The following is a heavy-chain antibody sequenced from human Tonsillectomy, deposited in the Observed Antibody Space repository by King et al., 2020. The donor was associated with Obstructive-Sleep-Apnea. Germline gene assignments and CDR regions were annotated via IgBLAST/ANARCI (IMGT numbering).Heavy chain of an antibody. CDR1: GYTFTSYD. J-gene: IGHJ4*02. V-gene: IGHV1-8*01. CDR2: MNPNSGNT. CDR3: VGQYSSSWEGHRYFDY. Sequence: VQLVESGAEVKKPGASVKVSCKASGYTFTSYDINWVRQATGQGLEWMGWMNPNSGNTGYAQKFQGRVTMTRNTSISTAYMELSSLRSKDTAVYYCVGQYSSSWEGHRYFDYWGQGTLVTVSS. D-gene: IGHD6-13*01.